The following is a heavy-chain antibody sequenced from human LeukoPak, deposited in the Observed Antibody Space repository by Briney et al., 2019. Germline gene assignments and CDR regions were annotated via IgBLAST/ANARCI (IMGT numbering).Heavy chain of an antibody. J-gene: IGHJ6*03. D-gene: IGHD6-6*01. CDR1: GGSISSSSYY. CDR2: IYYSGST. CDR3: ARSAQGYMDV. V-gene: IGHV4-39*01. Sequence: SETLSLTCTVSGGSISSSSYYWGWIRQPPGKGLEWIGSIYYSGSTYYNPSLKSRVTISVDTSKNQFSLKLSSVTAADTAVYYCARSAQGYMDVWGKGTTVTVSS.